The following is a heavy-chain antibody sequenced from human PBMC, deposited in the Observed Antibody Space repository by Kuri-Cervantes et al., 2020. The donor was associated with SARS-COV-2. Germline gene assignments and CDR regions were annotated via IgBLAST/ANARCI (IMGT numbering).Heavy chain of an antibody. CDR3: ARLPPYCSSTSCYTGTFDAFDI. Sequence: ESLKISCAVSGSSISSGYYWGWIRQPPGKGLEWIWSIYHSGSTYYNPSLKRRVTISVDTYKNQLSLKLSSVTAADTAVYYCARLPPYCSSTSCYTGTFDAFDIWGQGTMVTVSS. CDR1: GSSISSGYY. V-gene: IGHV4-38-2*01. CDR2: IYHSGST. J-gene: IGHJ3*02. D-gene: IGHD2-2*02.